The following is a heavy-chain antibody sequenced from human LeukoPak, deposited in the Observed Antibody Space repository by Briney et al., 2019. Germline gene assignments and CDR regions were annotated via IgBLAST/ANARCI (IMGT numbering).Heavy chain of an antibody. J-gene: IGHJ6*02. Sequence: SETLSLTCTVSGGSISSYYWSWIRQPPGEGLEWIGYIYYSGSTNYNPSLKSRVTISVDTSKNQFSLKLSSVTAADTAVYYCARTQGATRGYYYGMDVWGQGTTVTVSS. V-gene: IGHV4-59*01. CDR2: IYYSGST. CDR3: ARTQGATRGYYYGMDV. D-gene: IGHD1-26*01. CDR1: GGSISSYY.